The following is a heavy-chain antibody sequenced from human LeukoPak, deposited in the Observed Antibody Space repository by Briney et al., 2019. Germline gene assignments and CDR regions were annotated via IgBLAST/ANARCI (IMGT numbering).Heavy chain of an antibody. J-gene: IGHJ6*02. D-gene: IGHD6-13*01. CDR1: GFTFSSYW. CDR3: ARGTRLSSSSWYYGMDV. Sequence: GGSLRLSCAASGFTFSSYWMSWVRQAPGKGLEWVANIKQDGSEKYYVDPVKGRFTISRDNAKNSLYLQMNSLRAEDTAVYYCARGTRLSSSSWYYGMDVWGQGTTVTVSS. CDR2: IKQDGSEK. V-gene: IGHV3-7*01.